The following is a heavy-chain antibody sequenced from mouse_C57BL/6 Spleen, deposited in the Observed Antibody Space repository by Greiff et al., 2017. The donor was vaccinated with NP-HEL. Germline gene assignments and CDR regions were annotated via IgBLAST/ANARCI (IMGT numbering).Heavy chain of an antibody. CDR2: ISSGGDYI. V-gene: IGHV5-9-1*02. D-gene: IGHD2-4*01. J-gene: IGHJ3*01. CDR3: TRDDYDSFAY. Sequence: DVMLVESGEGLVKPGGSLKLSCAASGFTFSSYAMSWVRQTPEKRLEWVAYISSGGDYIYYVDTVKGRFTISRDNARNTLYLQMSSLKSEDTAMYYCTRDDYDSFAYWGQGTLVTVSA. CDR1: GFTFSSYA.